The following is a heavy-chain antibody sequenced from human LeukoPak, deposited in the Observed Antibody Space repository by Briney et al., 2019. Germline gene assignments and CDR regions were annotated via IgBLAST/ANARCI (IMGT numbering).Heavy chain of an antibody. CDR1: GFTFSSYS. V-gene: IGHV3-21*01. CDR2: ISSSSSYI. Sequence: GGSLRLSCAASGFTFSSYSMNWVRQAPGKGLEWVSSISSSSSYIHYADSVKGRFTISRDNAKNSLYLQMNSLRAEDTAVYYCARGRRYSGYEFDYWGQGTLVTVSS. D-gene: IGHD5-12*01. J-gene: IGHJ4*02. CDR3: ARGRRYSGYEFDY.